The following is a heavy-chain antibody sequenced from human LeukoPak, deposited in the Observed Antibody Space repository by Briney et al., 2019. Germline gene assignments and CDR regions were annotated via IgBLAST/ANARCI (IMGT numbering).Heavy chain of an antibody. CDR3: ASTPAYYDSSGYYVENWFDP. V-gene: IGHV4-34*01. D-gene: IGHD3-22*01. J-gene: IGHJ5*02. Sequence: SETLSLTCAVYGGSFSGYYWSWIRQPPGKGLEWIGSIYYSGSTYYNPSLKSRVTISVDTSKNQFSLKLSSVTAADTAVYYCASTPAYYDSSGYYVENWFDPWGQGTLVTVSS. CDR1: GGSFSGYY. CDR2: IYYSGST.